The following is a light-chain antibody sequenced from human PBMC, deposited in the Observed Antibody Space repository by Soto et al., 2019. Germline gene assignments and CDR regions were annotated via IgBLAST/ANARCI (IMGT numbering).Light chain of an antibody. V-gene: IGLV2-14*01. J-gene: IGLJ1*01. CDR2: QVT. CDR1: SSDLAIYNY. CDR3: SSYTDSSNYV. Sequence: QSVLTQPASVSGSPGQSITISCTGTSSDLAIYNYVSWYQQQPGKAPKLMIYQVTNRPSGVSNRFSGSRSGNTASLTISGLQAQDEADYYCSSYTDSSNYVFGTGTKLPVL.